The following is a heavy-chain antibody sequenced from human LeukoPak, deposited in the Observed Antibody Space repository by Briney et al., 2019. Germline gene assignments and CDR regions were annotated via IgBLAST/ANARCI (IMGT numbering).Heavy chain of an antibody. CDR1: GFTFSSYG. Sequence: PGGSLRLSCAASGFTFSSYGMNWVCQAPGKGLEWVAVMSYDGSNKYYADSVKGRFTISRDNSKNTLYLQMNSLRAEDTAVYYCAKDRLYYYDSSGYYFPSYFDYWGQGTLVTVSS. D-gene: IGHD3-22*01. J-gene: IGHJ4*02. CDR3: AKDRLYYYDSSGYYFPSYFDY. CDR2: MSYDGSNK. V-gene: IGHV3-30*18.